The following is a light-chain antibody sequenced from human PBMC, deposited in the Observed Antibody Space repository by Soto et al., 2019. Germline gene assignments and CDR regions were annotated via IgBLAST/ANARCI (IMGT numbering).Light chain of an antibody. J-gene: IGKJ1*01. Sequence: EIVMTQSPATLSVSPGERATLSCRASQSVSSNLAWYQQKPGQAPRPLIYGASTRASGIPARLGGSRSGTEFTRTIGSLQSEDFAVYYCQQYNNWPQTFGHGTKVEIK. CDR3: QQYNNWPQT. V-gene: IGKV3-15*01. CDR2: GAS. CDR1: QSVSSN.